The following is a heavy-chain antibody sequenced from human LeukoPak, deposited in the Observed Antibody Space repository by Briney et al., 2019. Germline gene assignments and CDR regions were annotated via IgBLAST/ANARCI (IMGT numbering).Heavy chain of an antibody. CDR3: AKTRARVVPAATYDY. CDR2: IRYDGGNK. CDR1: GFTFSSYG. D-gene: IGHD2-2*01. J-gene: IGHJ4*02. V-gene: IGHV3-30*02. Sequence: PGGSLRLSCAASGFTFSSYGMHWVRQAPGKGLEWVAFIRYDGGNKYYADSVKGRFTISRDNSKNTLYLQMNSLRAEDTAVYYCAKTRARVVPAATYDYWGQGTLVTVSS.